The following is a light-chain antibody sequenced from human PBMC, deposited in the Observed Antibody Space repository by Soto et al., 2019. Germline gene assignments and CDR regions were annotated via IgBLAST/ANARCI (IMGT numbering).Light chain of an antibody. CDR1: HAIRSD. CDR2: AAS. V-gene: IGKV1-6*01. Sequence: ATQMTQSPSSLSASVGDRVTITCRASHAIRSDLAWYQQKSGKAPKLLIYAASSLQSGVPSRFSGSGSGSDFTLTISSLQPEDFATYYCLQDYTYPRTFGQGTSVEI. CDR3: LQDYTYPRT. J-gene: IGKJ1*01.